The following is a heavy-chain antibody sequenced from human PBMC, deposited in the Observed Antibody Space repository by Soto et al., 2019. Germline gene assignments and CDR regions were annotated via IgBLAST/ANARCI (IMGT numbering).Heavy chain of an antibody. CDR3: ARASGWYPSDAFEI. CDR1: GFTFATYS. Sequence: EAQLVESGGGLVQPGGSLRLSCAASGFTFATYSMNWVRQAPGKGLEWVSYISDSRATRYYADSVTGRFTISRDNAKNSLYLQMNSLRAEDSALYSCARASGWYPSDAFEICGQGTPVTVAS. V-gene: IGHV3-48*01. D-gene: IGHD6-19*01. CDR2: ISDSRATR. J-gene: IGHJ3*02.